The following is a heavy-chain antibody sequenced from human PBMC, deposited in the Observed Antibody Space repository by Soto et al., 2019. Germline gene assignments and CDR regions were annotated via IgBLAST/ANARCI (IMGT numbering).Heavy chain of an antibody. V-gene: IGHV1-46*01. D-gene: IGHD2-15*01. CDR2: INPSGGST. J-gene: IGHJ6*02. Sequence: GASVKVSCKASGYTFTSYYMHWVRQAPGQGLEWMGVINPSGGSTSYAQKFQGRVTMTRDTSTSTVYMELSSLRSEDTAVYYCARDPDIVVVGGYGMDVWGQGTTVTVSS. CDR1: GYTFTSYY. CDR3: ARDPDIVVVGGYGMDV.